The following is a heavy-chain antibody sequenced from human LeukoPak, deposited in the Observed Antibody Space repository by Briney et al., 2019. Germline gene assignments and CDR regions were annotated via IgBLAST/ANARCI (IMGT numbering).Heavy chain of an antibody. CDR3: AKDIDYGDVYYFDY. CDR1: GFTFDDYA. V-gene: IGHV3-43*02. J-gene: IGHJ4*02. CDR2: ISGYGGST. Sequence: GGSLSLSCAVSGFTFDDYAMHWVRQAPGKGLEWVSLISGYGGSTYYADSVKSRFTISRDNSKNSLYLQMNSLRTEDTALYYCAKDIDYGDVYYFDYWGQGTLVTVSS. D-gene: IGHD4-17*01.